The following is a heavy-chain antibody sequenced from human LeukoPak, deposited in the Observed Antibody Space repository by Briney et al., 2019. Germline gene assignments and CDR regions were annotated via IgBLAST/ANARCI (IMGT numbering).Heavy chain of an antibody. D-gene: IGHD3-10*01. V-gene: IGHV3-23*01. CDR1: GFTFSSYG. CDR2: ISGSGGST. Sequence: GGSLRLSCAASGFTFSSYGMSWVRQAPGKGLEWVSAISGSGGSTYYADSVKGRFTISRDNSKNTLYLQMNSLRAEDTAVYYCARASSVYYGSGSYYRHYYMDVWGKGTTVTISS. J-gene: IGHJ6*03. CDR3: ARASSVYYGSGSYYRHYYMDV.